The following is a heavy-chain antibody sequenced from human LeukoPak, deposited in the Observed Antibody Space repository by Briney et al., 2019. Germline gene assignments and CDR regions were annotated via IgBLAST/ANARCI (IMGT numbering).Heavy chain of an antibody. V-gene: IGHV3-30-3*01. J-gene: IGHJ4*02. CDR3: ARNDYYDSSDPILGFDC. Sequence: GGSLRLSCAASGFTFSSYAMHWVRQAPGKGLEWVAVISYDGSNKYYADSVKGRFTISRDNSKNTLYLQMNSLRAEDTAVYYCARNDYYDSSDPILGFDCWGQGTLVTVSS. CDR1: GFTFSSYA. D-gene: IGHD3-22*01. CDR2: ISYDGSNK.